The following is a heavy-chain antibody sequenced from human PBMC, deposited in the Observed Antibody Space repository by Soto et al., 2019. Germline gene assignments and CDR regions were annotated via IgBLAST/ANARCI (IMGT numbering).Heavy chain of an antibody. CDR1: GFTFSSYG. J-gene: IGHJ6*02. Sequence: PGGSLRLSCAASGFTFSSYGMHWFRQAPGKGLEWVAVISYDGSNKYYADSVKGRFTISRDNSKNTLYLQMNSLRAEDTAVYYCARDFVVIAAAGTFYYYGMDVWGQGTTVTVSS. CDR3: ARDFVVIAAAGTFYYYGMDV. V-gene: IGHV3-30*03. CDR2: ISYDGSNK. D-gene: IGHD6-13*01.